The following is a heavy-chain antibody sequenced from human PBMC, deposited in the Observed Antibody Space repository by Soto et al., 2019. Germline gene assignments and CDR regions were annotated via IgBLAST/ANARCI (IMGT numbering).Heavy chain of an antibody. Sequence: SETLSLTCTVTGDSINNRSYYWGWIRQPPGKGLEWIGCIYYSGSTYNNPSLKSRVSMSVDTSKNQFSLKLSSVTAADTAVYYCARDSKRGYSGYDKLDYWGQGTLVTVSS. J-gene: IGHJ4*02. CDR1: GDSINNRSYY. D-gene: IGHD5-12*01. V-gene: IGHV4-39*07. CDR3: ARDSKRGYSGYDKLDY. CDR2: IYYSGST.